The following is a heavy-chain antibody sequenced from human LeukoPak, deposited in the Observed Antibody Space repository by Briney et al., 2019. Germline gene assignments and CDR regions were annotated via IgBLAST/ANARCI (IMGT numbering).Heavy chain of an antibody. CDR3: ARARPFGTYYMDV. CDR1: GFTFSDYY. J-gene: IGHJ6*04. Sequence: PGGSLRLSCAASGFTFSDYYMTWIRQAPGKGLEWLSTISGCSATYKFYADSVKGRFTISRDNAKKSLHLQMNSLRVEDTAVYYCARARPFGTYYMDVWGTGTTVTVSS. D-gene: IGHD1/OR15-1a*01. V-gene: IGHV3-11*04. CDR2: ISGCSATYK.